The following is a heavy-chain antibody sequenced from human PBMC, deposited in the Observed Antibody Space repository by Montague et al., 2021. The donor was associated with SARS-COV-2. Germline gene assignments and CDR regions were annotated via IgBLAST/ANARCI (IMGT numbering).Heavy chain of an antibody. CDR1: DGSISSPNW. Sequence: SETLSLTCAVSDGSISSPNWWNWVRQPPGKGLEWIGEIYYTGNTNYNPSLKSRVTIFIDKSKSQFSLKLSSVTAADTAVYYCARFAYRLLFIASYYGMDVWGQGTTVTVSS. CDR2: IYYTGNT. V-gene: IGHV4-4*02. D-gene: IGHD2-2*01. J-gene: IGHJ6*02. CDR3: ARFAYRLLFIASYYGMDV.